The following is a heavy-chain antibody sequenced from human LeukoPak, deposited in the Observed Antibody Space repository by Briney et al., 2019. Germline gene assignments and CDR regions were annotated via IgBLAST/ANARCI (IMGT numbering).Heavy chain of an antibody. V-gene: IGHV4-4*07. CDR3: ARDLQGYSYGYGFDY. J-gene: IGHJ4*02. CDR1: GGSFSGYY. Sequence: SSETLSLTCAVYGGSFSGYYWSWIRQPAGKGLEWIGRIYTSGSTNYNPSLKSRVTMSVDTSKNQFSLKLSSVTAADTAVYYCARDLQGYSYGYGFDYWGQGTLVTVSS. CDR2: IYTSGST. D-gene: IGHD5-18*01.